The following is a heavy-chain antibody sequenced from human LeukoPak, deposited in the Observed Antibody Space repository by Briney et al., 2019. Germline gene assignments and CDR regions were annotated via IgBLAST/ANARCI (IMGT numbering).Heavy chain of an antibody. Sequence: GSSVKVSCTASGGTFSSYAISWVRQAPGQGLEWMGGIIPIFGTANYAQKFQGRVTITADESTSTAYMELSSLRSEDTAVYYCARPWQQLSQADAFDIWGQGTMVTVSS. CDR2: IIPIFGTA. J-gene: IGHJ3*02. CDR3: ARPWQQLSQADAFDI. D-gene: IGHD6-13*01. V-gene: IGHV1-69*01. CDR1: GGTFSSYA.